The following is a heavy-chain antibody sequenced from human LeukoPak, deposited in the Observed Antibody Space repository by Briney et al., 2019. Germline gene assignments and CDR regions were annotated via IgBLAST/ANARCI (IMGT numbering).Heavy chain of an antibody. V-gene: IGHV4-30-4*01. J-gene: IGHJ5*02. Sequence: SETLSLTCTVSGGSISCGDYYWSWIRQPPGKGLKWIGYIFYSGNTYYNPSLKSRVPISVDTSKNRFSLKLSSVTAADTAVYYCASLTSADPWGQGTLVTVSS. CDR1: GGSISCGDYY. CDR3: ASLTSADP. CDR2: IFYSGNT.